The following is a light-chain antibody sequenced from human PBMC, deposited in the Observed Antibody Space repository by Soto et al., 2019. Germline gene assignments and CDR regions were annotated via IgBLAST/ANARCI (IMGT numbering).Light chain of an antibody. CDR1: SSDIGGFYY. V-gene: IGLV2-14*01. CDR3: SSYSSSRTFYV. Sequence: QSVLTQPASVSGSPGQSITISCTGTSSDIGGFYYVSWYQHHPGKDPKLMIYQVSNRPSGVSNRFSGSKSGNTASLTISGIQAEEEADYFCSSYSSSRTFYVFGAGTKVTVL. J-gene: IGLJ1*01. CDR2: QVS.